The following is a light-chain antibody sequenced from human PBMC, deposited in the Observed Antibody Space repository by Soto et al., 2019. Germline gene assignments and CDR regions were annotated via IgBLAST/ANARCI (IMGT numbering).Light chain of an antibody. V-gene: IGLV2-14*01. Sequence: QSALTQPASVSGSPGQSITISCTGSSTDVGGYNYVSWYQQHPGKAPKVMIYEVSNRPSGVSNRFSGSKSSNTASLTISGLQAEDEADYYCSSYTSSSTYVFGTGTKVTVL. CDR2: EVS. J-gene: IGLJ1*01. CDR3: SSYTSSSTYV. CDR1: STDVGGYNY.